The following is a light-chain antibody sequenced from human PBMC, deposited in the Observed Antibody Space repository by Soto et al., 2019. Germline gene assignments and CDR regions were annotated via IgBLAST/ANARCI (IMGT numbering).Light chain of an antibody. CDR1: SNDVGAFNF. Sequence: QSALTQPASVSGSPGQSITISCTGTSNDVGAFNFVSWYQQHPGKAPKVIIYEVSNRPSGVSNRFSGSKSGNTASLTISGLQAADEADYYCNSYTTTSARVFGGGTKLTVL. CDR2: EVS. V-gene: IGLV2-14*01. J-gene: IGLJ3*02. CDR3: NSYTTTSARV.